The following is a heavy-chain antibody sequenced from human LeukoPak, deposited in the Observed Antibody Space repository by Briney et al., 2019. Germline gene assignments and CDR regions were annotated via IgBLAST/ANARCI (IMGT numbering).Heavy chain of an antibody. J-gene: IGHJ4*02. CDR1: GYIFTGYY. Sequence: ASVKVSCKASGYIFTGYYMHWVRQAPGQGLEWMGWINPNSGGTNYAQKFQGRVTMTRDTSISTAYMELRSLRSDDTAVYYCAREYYDYFDYWGQGTLVTVSS. CDR2: INPNSGGT. D-gene: IGHD3-10*01. CDR3: AREYYDYFDY. V-gene: IGHV1-2*02.